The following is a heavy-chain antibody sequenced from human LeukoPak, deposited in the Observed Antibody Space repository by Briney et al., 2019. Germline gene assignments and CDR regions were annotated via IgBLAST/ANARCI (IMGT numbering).Heavy chain of an antibody. CDR1: GYTLTELS. D-gene: IGHD6-13*01. CDR3: ATLSSSWYFSDY. Sequence: GASVKVSCKASGYTLTELSMHWVRQAPGKGLEWMGGLDPEDGETIYAQKFQGRVTMTEDTSTDTAYMELSSLRSEDTAVYYCATLSSSWYFSDYWGQGTLVTVSS. CDR2: LDPEDGET. V-gene: IGHV1-24*01. J-gene: IGHJ4*02.